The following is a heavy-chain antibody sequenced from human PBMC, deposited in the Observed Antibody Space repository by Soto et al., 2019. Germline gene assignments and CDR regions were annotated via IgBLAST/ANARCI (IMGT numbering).Heavy chain of an antibody. CDR3: ARERGRSIYYDGTPQWFDP. D-gene: IGHD3-22*01. CDR2: INPNSGGT. Sequence: QVQLVQSGAEVKKPGASVKVSCKASGYTFTGYYMHWVRQAPGQGLEWMGWINPNSGGTNYAQKFQGRVTMTRDTAISTAYMEVSRLRSDDTAVYYCARERGRSIYYDGTPQWFDPWGQGTLVTVSS. V-gene: IGHV1-2*02. CDR1: GYTFTGYY. J-gene: IGHJ5*02.